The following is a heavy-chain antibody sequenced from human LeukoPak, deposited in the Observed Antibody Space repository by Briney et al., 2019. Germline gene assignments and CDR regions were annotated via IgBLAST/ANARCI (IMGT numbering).Heavy chain of an antibody. CDR3: ARVYSSGWFDY. D-gene: IGHD6-19*01. Sequence: GGSLRLSCAASGFTVSSNYMSWVRQAPGKGLEWVSVIYSGGSTYYADSVKGRFTISRDNSKNTLYLQMNSLRDEDTAVYYCARVYSSGWFDYWGQGTLVTVSS. CDR1: GFTVSSNY. J-gene: IGHJ4*02. V-gene: IGHV3-66*01. CDR2: IYSGGST.